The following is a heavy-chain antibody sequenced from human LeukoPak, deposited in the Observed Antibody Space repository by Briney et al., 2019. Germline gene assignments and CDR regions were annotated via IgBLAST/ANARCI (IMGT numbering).Heavy chain of an antibody. CDR3: ARDKQVGATYFDY. Sequence: PGGSLRLSCAASGFRFNTYWMSWVRQATGKGPEWVANINQDGDDKNYLGSVGGRFTITRDNAENSLHLQMNSLRVEDTAVYYCARDKQVGATYFDYWGQGSLVTVS. D-gene: IGHD1-26*01. CDR2: INQDGDDK. V-gene: IGHV3-7*01. CDR1: GFRFNTYW. J-gene: IGHJ4*02.